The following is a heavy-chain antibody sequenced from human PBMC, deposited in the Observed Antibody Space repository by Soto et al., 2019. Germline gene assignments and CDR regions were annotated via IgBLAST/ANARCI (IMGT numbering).Heavy chain of an antibody. Sequence: QVQLQESGPGLVKPSETLSLTCTVSGGSISRYYWTWIRQPPGKGLEWIGYIYYSGSSNYNASLKSRLTMSVATSKNQFSLKLSSVTAADTAVYYCAKGLGYFDSWGQGVLVTVSS. D-gene: IGHD1-26*01. V-gene: IGHV4-59*01. CDR2: IYYSGSS. CDR1: GGSISRYY. J-gene: IGHJ4*02. CDR3: AKGLGYFDS.